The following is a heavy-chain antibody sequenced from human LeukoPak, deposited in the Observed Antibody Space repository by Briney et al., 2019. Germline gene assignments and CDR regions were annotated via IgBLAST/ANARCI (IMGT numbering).Heavy chain of an antibody. CDR1: GFTFSSYG. CDR2: KWYDGSNK. V-gene: IGHV3-33*01. Sequence: GGSLRLSCAASGFTFSSYGMHWVRQAPGKGLEWVAVKWYDGSNKYYADSVKGRFTISRDNSKNTLYLQMNSLRAEDTAVYYCARGESKWLATHFVYWGQGTLVTVSS. CDR3: ARGESKWLATHFVY. J-gene: IGHJ4*02. D-gene: IGHD6-19*01.